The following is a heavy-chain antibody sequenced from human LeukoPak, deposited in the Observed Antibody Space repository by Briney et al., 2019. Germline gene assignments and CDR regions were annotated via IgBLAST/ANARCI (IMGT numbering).Heavy chain of an antibody. J-gene: IGHJ5*02. CDR1: GFTFSSYW. D-gene: IGHD3-10*01. CDR2: ISGGSYT. CDR3: AKDPFGSGSYKWRFDP. Sequence: GGSLRLSCAASGFTFSSYWMSWVRQAPGKGLEWVSSISGGSYTSYADSVKGRFTISRDNAKNSLYLQMNSLRAEDTAVYYCAKDPFGSGSYKWRFDPWGQGTLVTVSS. V-gene: IGHV3-21*01.